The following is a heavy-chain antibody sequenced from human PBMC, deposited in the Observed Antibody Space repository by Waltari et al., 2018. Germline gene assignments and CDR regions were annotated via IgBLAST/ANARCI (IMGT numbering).Heavy chain of an antibody. V-gene: IGHV4-39*07. CDR1: GGSISSSSYY. D-gene: IGHD3-9*01. Sequence: QLQLQESGPGLVKPSETLSLTCTVSGGSISSSSYYWGWIRQPPGKGLEWIGSIYYSGGTYYNPSLKSRVTISVDTSKNQFSLKLSSVTAADTAVYYCARGGAPNDILTGYYDYWGQGTLVTVSS. CDR2: IYYSGGT. CDR3: ARGGAPNDILTGYYDY. J-gene: IGHJ4*02.